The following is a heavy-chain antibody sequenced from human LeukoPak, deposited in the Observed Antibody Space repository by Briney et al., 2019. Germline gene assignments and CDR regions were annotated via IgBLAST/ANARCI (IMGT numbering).Heavy chain of an antibody. J-gene: IGHJ4*02. V-gene: IGHV1-2*02. CDR3: WALKYSSSWYNPSIDY. CDR1: GLTFTDHY. Sequence: ASVKVSCKSSGLTFTDHYIHWVRQGPGQGLEWMGYIGPHSTFTSSPQEFQGRVTMTRDTSISTAYMELSRLRSDDTAVYYCWALKYSSSWYNPSIDYWGQGTLVTVSS. CDR2: IGPHSTFT. D-gene: IGHD6-13*01.